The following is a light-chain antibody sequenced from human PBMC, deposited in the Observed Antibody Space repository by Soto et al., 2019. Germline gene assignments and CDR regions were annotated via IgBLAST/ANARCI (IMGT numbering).Light chain of an antibody. CDR2: DAS. J-gene: IGKJ4*01. CDR3: QQYDNLQLT. Sequence: DIQMTQSPSSLSASVGDRVTITCHASQDISNYLNWYQQKPGKAPKLLIYDASNLETGVPSRFSGSGSGTDFTFTISSLQPEDIATYYCQQYDNLQLTFGGGTKVEIK. V-gene: IGKV1-33*01. CDR1: QDISNY.